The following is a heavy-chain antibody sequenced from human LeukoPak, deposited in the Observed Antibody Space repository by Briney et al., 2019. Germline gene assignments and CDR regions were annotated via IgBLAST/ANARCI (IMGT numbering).Heavy chain of an antibody. J-gene: IGHJ6*02. D-gene: IGHD2-21*02. V-gene: IGHV3-30*18. CDR3: AKDRVVTAARGYYYGMDV. CDR2: ISYDGSNK. CDR1: GFTFSSYG. Sequence: GGSLRLSCAASGFTFSSYGMHWVRQAPGKGLEWVAVISYDGSNKYYADSVKGRFTISRDNSKNTLYLQMNSLRAEDTAVYYCAKDRVVTAARGYYYGMDVWGQGTLVTVSS.